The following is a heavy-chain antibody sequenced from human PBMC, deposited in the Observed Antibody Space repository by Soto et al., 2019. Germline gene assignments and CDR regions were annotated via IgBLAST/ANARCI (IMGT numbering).Heavy chain of an antibody. Sequence: PSETLSLTCAVSGGSISSSNWWSWVRQPPGKGLEWIGEIYHSGSTNYNPSLKSRVTISVDKSKNQFSLKLSSVTAADTAVYYCARGIGGYQLLSRWFDPWGQGTLVTVSS. CDR1: GGSISSSNW. D-gene: IGHD2-2*01. J-gene: IGHJ5*02. CDR3: ARGIGGYQLLSRWFDP. V-gene: IGHV4-4*02. CDR2: IYHSGST.